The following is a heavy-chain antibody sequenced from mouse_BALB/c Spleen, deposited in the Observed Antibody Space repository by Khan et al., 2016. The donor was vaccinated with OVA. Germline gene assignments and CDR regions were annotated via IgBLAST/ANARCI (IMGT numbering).Heavy chain of an antibody. Sequence: EVELVESGGGLVQPGGSRKLSCAASGFTFSDYGMAWVRQAPGKGPEWVAFISDLAYTIYYADTVTGRITITRDNAKHHLYLEMSRLRSEDTAVYYVARRGGTAPFAYWGLGTLVTVSA. CDR3: ARRGGTAPFAY. J-gene: IGHJ3*01. CDR2: ISDLAYTI. V-gene: IGHV5-15*02. CDR1: GFTFSDYG.